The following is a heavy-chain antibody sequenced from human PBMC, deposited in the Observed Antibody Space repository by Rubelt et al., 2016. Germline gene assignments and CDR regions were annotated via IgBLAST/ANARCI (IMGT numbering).Heavy chain of an antibody. CDR1: GYTFTGYY. CDR3: ARDDSPYYYDSSGYYDY. V-gene: IGHV1-2*02. D-gene: IGHD3-22*01. J-gene: IGHJ4*02. Sequence: QVQLVQSGAEVKKPGASVKVSCKASGYTFTGYYMHWVRQAPGQGLEWMGWLNPNSGGPNYAQKFQGGGTMTRETSISTAYMELSRLRSDDTAVYYCARDDSPYYYDSSGYYDYWGQGTLVTVSS. CDR2: LNPNSGGP.